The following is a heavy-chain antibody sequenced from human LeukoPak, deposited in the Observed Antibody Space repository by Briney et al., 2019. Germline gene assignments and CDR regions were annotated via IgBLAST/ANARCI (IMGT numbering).Heavy chain of an antibody. CDR3: ALLYSYGLSPF. Sequence: SETLSLTCAVYGGSFSGYYWSWIRQPPGKGLEWIGEINHSGSTNYNPSLKSRVTISVDTSKNQFSLKLSSVTAADTAVYYCALLYSYGLSPFWGQGTLVTVSS. D-gene: IGHD5-18*01. J-gene: IGHJ4*02. CDR2: INHSGST. CDR1: GGSFSGYY. V-gene: IGHV4-34*01.